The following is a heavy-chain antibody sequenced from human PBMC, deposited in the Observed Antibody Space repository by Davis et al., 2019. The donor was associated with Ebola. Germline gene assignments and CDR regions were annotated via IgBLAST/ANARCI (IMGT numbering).Heavy chain of an antibody. CDR1: GGTFSSYA. CDR2: IIPIFGTA. D-gene: IGHD3-3*01. V-gene: IGHV1-69*13. CDR3: ATGPHYDFWSGSDY. J-gene: IGHJ4*02. Sequence: AASVNVSCKASGGTFSSYAISWVRQAPGQGLEWMGGIIPIFGTANYAQKFQGRVTITADESTSTAYMELSSLRSEDTAVYYCATGPHYDFWSGSDYWGQGTLVTVSS.